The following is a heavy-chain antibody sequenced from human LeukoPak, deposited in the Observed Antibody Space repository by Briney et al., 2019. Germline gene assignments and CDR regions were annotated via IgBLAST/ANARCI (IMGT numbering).Heavy chain of an antibody. CDR2: ISSSSSYI. D-gene: IGHD1-26*01. Sequence: GGSLRLSCAASGFTFSSYGMHWVRQAPGKGLEWVSSISSSSSYIYYADSVKGRFTISRDNAKNSLYLQMNGLRAEDTAVYYCARDSGSYAWRAFDIWGQGTMVTVSS. J-gene: IGHJ3*02. CDR3: ARDSGSYAWRAFDI. V-gene: IGHV3-21*01. CDR1: GFTFSSYG.